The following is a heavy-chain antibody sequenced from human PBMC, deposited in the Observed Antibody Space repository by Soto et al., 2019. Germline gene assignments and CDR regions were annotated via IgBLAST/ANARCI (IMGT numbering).Heavy chain of an antibody. CDR3: AKEPELGPY. CDR1: GFTFSSYA. D-gene: IGHD7-27*01. Sequence: PGGSLRLSCAASGFTFSSYAMSWVRQAPGKGLEWVSGIGSGGNTYYVDSVKGRFTISRDNSKNTLYLQMNSLRAEDTAVYYCAKEPELGPYWGQGTLVTVYS. V-gene: IGHV3-23*01. J-gene: IGHJ4*02. CDR2: IGSGGNT.